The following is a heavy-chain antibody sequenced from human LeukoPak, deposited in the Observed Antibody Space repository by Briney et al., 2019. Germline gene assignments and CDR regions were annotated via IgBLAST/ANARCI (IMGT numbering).Heavy chain of an antibody. CDR3: ARSHGGYGD. V-gene: IGHV4-34*01. D-gene: IGHD5-12*01. Sequence: SETLSLTCGVYSGSFSGYYWTWIRQPPGKGLEWIGEINHSGGTNYNPSLKSRVTISFDTSKNQFSLKLSSVTAADTALYFCARSHGGYGDWGQGTLVTVSS. CDR1: SGSFSGYY. J-gene: IGHJ4*02. CDR2: INHSGGT.